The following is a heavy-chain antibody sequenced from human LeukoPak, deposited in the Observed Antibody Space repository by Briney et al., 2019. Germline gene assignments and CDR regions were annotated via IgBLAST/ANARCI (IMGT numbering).Heavy chain of an antibody. V-gene: IGHV4-34*01. CDR2: INHSGST. Sequence: KPSETLSLTCAVYGGSFSGYYWSWIRQPPGKGLEWIGEINHSGSTIYNPSLKSRVTISVDTYENQFSLKLSSVTAADTAVYYCVREGLYDSGGYYYGGYFGYWGQATLVTVSS. CDR3: VREGLYDSGGYYYGGYFGY. J-gene: IGHJ4*02. CDR1: GGSFSGYY. D-gene: IGHD3-22*01.